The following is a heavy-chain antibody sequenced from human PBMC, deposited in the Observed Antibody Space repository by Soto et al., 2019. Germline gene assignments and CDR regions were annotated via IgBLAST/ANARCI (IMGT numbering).Heavy chain of an antibody. V-gene: IGHV3-23*01. D-gene: IGHD4-4*01. CDR1: GFTFSTYA. CDR2: LTGSGYTT. CDR3: ARHRVGSNYYITKYPHPDFDY. J-gene: IGHJ4*02. Sequence: PGGSLRLSCAASGFTFSTYAMTWVRQAPGKGLEWVSTLTGSGYTTYYADSVKGRFTISRDNSKNTLYLQMNSLRVEDTAVYYCARHRVGSNYYITKYPHPDFDYWGQGTLVTSPQ.